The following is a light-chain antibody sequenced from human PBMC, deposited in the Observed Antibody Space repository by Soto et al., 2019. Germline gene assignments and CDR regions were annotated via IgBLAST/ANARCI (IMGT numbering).Light chain of an antibody. V-gene: IGLV1-51*01. CDR1: SSNIGNNY. J-gene: IGLJ2*01. Sequence: QSVLTQPPSVSAAPGQKVTISCSGSSSNIGNNYVSWYQQFPGTAPKLLIYDNNKRPSGIPDRFSGSKSGTSATLDSTGLKTGDEADYYCGTWDSSLSAVVFGGGTKLTVL. CDR2: DNN. CDR3: GTWDSSLSAVV.